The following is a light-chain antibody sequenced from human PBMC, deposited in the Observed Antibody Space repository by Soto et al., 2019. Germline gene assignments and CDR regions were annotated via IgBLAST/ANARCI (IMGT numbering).Light chain of an antibody. V-gene: IGKV3-11*01. CDR3: QQYRT. Sequence: EILLTQSPATLTLSPGERATLSCRASQSVINYLAWYQQKPGQAPRLLIYDTSNRATGIPARFSGSGSGTDFTLTIRRLEPEDFAVYYCQQYRTFGQGTKVDIK. J-gene: IGKJ1*01. CDR1: QSVINY. CDR2: DTS.